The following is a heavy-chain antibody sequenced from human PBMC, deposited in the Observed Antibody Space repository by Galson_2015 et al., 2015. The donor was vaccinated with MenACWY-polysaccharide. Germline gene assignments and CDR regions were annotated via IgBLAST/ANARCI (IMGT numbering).Heavy chain of an antibody. Sequence: SLRLSCAASGFTFSSYRMNWVRQAPGKGLEWVSSISSSSSYIYYADSVKGRFTISRDNAKNSLYLQMNSQRAEDTAVYYCARDSYGDYAFDYWGQGTLVTVSS. CDR1: GFTFSSYR. CDR3: ARDSYGDYAFDY. D-gene: IGHD4-17*01. J-gene: IGHJ4*02. CDR2: ISSSSSYI. V-gene: IGHV3-21*01.